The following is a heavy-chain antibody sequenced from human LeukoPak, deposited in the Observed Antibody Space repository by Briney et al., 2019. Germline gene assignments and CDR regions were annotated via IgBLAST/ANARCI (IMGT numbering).Heavy chain of an antibody. D-gene: IGHD3-22*01. J-gene: IGHJ4*02. CDR3: AKGSYYDSSGSFYFDY. Sequence: GGSLRLSCAASGFTFSSYAMSWVRQCPGKGLEWVSGISGSGDNTYYADSVKGRFTISRDNSKNTLYVQVNSLGTEDTAAYYRAKGSYYDSSGSFYFDYWGQGTLVTVSS. CDR1: GFTFSSYA. V-gene: IGHV3-23*01. CDR2: ISGSGDNT.